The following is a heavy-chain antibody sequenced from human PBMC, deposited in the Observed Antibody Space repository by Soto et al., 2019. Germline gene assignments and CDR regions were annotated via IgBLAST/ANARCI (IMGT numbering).Heavy chain of an antibody. V-gene: IGHV4-39*01. CDR2: ISYSVST. D-gene: IGHD5-18*01. CDR1: SSSSYY. J-gene: IGHJ4*02. CDR3: AKHYCYDVFDY. Sequence: SSSSYYWGRKQKNPGKGLEWIGSISYSVSTYYNPSLKSRVTISVDTSKNQFSLKLSSVTAADTALYYCAKHYCYDVFDYWGQATLVTVSS.